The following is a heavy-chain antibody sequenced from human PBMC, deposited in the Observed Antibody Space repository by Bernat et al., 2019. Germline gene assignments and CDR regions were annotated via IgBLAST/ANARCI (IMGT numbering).Heavy chain of an antibody. V-gene: IGHV3-23*01. Sequence: EVQLLESGGGLVQPGGSLRLSCAASGFTFSSYAMSWVRQAPGKGLEWVSAISGSGGSTYYADSVTGRFTISRDNSKNTLYLQMNSLRAEDTAVYYCAKGRIYCSSTSCYALYYYYYYMDVWGKGTTVTVSS. CDR1: GFTFSSYA. J-gene: IGHJ6*03. CDR2: ISGSGGST. CDR3: AKGRIYCSSTSCYALYYYYYYMDV. D-gene: IGHD2-2*01.